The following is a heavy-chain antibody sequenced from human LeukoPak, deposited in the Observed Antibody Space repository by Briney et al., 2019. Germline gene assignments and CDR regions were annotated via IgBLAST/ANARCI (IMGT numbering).Heavy chain of an antibody. D-gene: IGHD3-22*01. V-gene: IGHV3-21*01. Sequence: PGGTLRLSCAASGFTFSIYGMGWVRQAPGKGLEWVSSISSSSSYIYYADSVKGRFTISRDNAKNSLYLQMNSLRAEDTAVYYCARSRYYYDSDYWGQGTLVTVSS. CDR1: GFTFSIYG. CDR3: ARSRYYYDSDY. CDR2: ISSSSSYI. J-gene: IGHJ4*02.